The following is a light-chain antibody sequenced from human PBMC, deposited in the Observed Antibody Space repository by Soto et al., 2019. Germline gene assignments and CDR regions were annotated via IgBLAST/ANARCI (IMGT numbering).Light chain of an antibody. Sequence: EIVMTQSPATLSVSPGERATLSCRASRTVGSNLAWYQQKLGQAPRLLIYGASTRATGIPDRFSGSGSGTDFTLTISRLEPEDFAVFYCQQYGSSPWTFGQGTKVEIK. CDR1: RTVGSN. J-gene: IGKJ1*01. V-gene: IGKV3-20*01. CDR3: QQYGSSPWT. CDR2: GAS.